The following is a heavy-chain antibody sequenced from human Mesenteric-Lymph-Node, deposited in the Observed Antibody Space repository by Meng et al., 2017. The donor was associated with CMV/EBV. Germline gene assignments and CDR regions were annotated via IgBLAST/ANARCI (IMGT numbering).Heavy chain of an antibody. D-gene: IGHD6-13*01. CDR3: ARGPFSSSRWAGFDY. J-gene: IGHJ4*02. CDR2: INWNGDYT. CDR1: GFTFDDYA. V-gene: IGHV3-20*03. Sequence: GFTFDDYAMTWVRQTPGKGLEWVSGINWNGDYTGYADSVKGRFTISRDDAKSSLFLQMNSLRAEDTALYYCARGPFSSSRWAGFDYWGQGTLVTVSS.